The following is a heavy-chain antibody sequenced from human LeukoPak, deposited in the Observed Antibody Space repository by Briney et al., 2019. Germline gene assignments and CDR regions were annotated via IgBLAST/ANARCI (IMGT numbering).Heavy chain of an antibody. V-gene: IGHV6-1*01. J-gene: IGHJ4*02. CDR2: TYYRSKWYN. CDR1: GDSVSSNSAA. CDR3: ARLLGYCSSTSCYYYFDY. Sequence: SQTLSLTCAISGDSVSSNSAAWNWIRQSPSRGLEWLGRTYYRSKWYNDYAVSVKSRITINPDTSKNQFSLQLNSVTPVDTAVYYCARLLGYCSSTSCYYYFDYWGQGTLVTVSS. D-gene: IGHD2-2*01.